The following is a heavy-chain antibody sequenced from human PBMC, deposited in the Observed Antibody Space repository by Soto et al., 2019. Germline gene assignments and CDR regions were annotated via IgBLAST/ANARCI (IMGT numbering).Heavy chain of an antibody. CDR2: ISGSGGST. CDR1: GFTFVSYA. V-gene: IGHV3-23*01. J-gene: IGHJ5*02. Sequence: GGSLRLSCAASGFTFVSYAMSWVRQAPGKGLEWVSTISGSGGSTYYADSVKGRFTISRDNSKNTLYLQMNSLRAEDTAGYYCAKGPRSTMIEVVILNWFDPWGQGTLVTRLL. CDR3: AKGPRSTMIEVVILNWFDP. D-gene: IGHD3-22*01.